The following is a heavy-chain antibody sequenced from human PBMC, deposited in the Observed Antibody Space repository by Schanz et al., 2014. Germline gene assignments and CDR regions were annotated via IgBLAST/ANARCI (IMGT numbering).Heavy chain of an antibody. V-gene: IGHV3-43*01. CDR2: VTWDGGYT. Sequence: EVQLVESGGVVVQPGGSLRLSCAGSGFTFDDYTMHWVRQPPGKGLEWVSLVTWDGGYTYYADSVKGRFTISRDNSKNSLYLQMDSLRSEDTALYYCAKDHPSSGWPAFDVWGQGTQVTGSS. CDR1: GFTFDDYT. D-gene: IGHD6-19*01. CDR3: AKDHPSSGWPAFDV. J-gene: IGHJ4*02.